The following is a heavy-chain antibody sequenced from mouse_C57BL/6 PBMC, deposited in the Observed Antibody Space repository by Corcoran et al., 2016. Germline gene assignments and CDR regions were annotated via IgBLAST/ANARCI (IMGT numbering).Heavy chain of an antibody. Sequence: VQLQQSGPELVKPGASVKISCKASGYTFTDYYMNWVKQSHGKSLEWIGWIFPGSGSTYYNEKFKGKATLPVDKSSSTAYMLLSSLTSEDSAVYFCARGRGYYGSSYGAMDYWGQGTSVTVSS. J-gene: IGHJ4*01. CDR2: IFPGSGST. CDR1: GYTFTDYY. V-gene: IGHV1-75*01. D-gene: IGHD1-1*01. CDR3: ARGRGYYGSSYGAMDY.